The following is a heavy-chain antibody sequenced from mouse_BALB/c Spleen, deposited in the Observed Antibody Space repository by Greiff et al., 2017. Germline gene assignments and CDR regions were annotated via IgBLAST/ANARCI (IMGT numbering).Heavy chain of an antibody. CDR2: IDPANGNT. V-gene: IGHV14-3*02. CDR3: ARRVYDGYYDYAMDY. D-gene: IGHD2-3*01. CDR1: GFNIKDTY. Sequence: VQLQQSGAELVKPGASVKLSCTASGFNIKDTYMHWVKQRPEQGLEWIGRIDPANGNTKYDPKFQGKATITADTSSNTAYLQLSSLTSEDTAVYYCARRVYDGYYDYAMDYWGQGTSVTVSS. J-gene: IGHJ4*01.